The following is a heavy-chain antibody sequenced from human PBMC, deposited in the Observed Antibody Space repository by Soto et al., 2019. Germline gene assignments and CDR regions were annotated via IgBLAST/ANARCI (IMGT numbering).Heavy chain of an antibody. J-gene: IGHJ6*02. CDR3: ARMYNSGFYRPEGDYYFYGMDV. CDR2: FYSGST. CDR1: GDSISDYY. D-gene: IGHD6-19*01. Sequence: VQLRESGPGLVKPSETLSVTCTVSGDSISDYYWSWIRQPAGKGLEWIGRFYSGSTKSNPSLKSRVTMSADTSKNQFSLSLRSVTAADTAIYFCARMYNSGFYRPEGDYYFYGMDVWGQGTTVTVSS. V-gene: IGHV4-4*07.